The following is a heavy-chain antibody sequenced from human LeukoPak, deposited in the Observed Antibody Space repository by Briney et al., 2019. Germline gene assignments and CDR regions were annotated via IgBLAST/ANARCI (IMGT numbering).Heavy chain of an antibody. V-gene: IGHV4-39*01. CDR1: GGSISSSNYY. J-gene: IGHJ4*02. CDR3: ARHCSSASCYYYGSETGHFDY. D-gene: IGHD2-2*01. Sequence: KPSETLSLTCTVSGGSISSSNYYWGWIRQPPGKGLEWIGSIYYSGRTYYNPSLKSRVTISVDTSKSQFSLRLSSVTAADTAVYYCARHCSSASCYYYGSETGHFDYWGQGTLVTVSS. CDR2: IYYSGRT.